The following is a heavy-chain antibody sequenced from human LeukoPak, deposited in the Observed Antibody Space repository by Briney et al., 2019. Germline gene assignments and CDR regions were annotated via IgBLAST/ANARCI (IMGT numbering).Heavy chain of an antibody. CDR1: GYTFTGYY. CDR3: ARDSSGYQLDY. V-gene: IGHV1-2*06. D-gene: IGHD3-22*01. CDR2: INPNSGGT. Sequence: ASVKVSCKASGYTFTGYYMHWVRQAPGQGLEWMGRINPNSGGTNYAQQFQGRVTMTRDTSISTAYMELSRLRSDDTAVYYCARDSSGYQLDYWGQGTLVTVSS. J-gene: IGHJ4*02.